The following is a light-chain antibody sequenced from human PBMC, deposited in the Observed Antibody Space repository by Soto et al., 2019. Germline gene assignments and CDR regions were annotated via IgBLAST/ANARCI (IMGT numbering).Light chain of an antibody. CDR1: SSNIGKSY. V-gene: IGLV1-51*01. Sequence: QSVLTQPPSVSAAPGQKVTISCSGSSSNIGKSYVSWYHHLPGIAPKLLIYDNNKRPSGIPDRFSGSKSGTSATLGITGLQTGDEADYHCGTWDSSLSAVVFGGGTKLTVL. CDR2: DNN. J-gene: IGLJ2*01. CDR3: GTWDSSLSAVV.